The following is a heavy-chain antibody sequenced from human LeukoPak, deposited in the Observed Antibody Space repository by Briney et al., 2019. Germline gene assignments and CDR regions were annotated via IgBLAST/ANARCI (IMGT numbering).Heavy chain of an antibody. CDR2: ISAYNGNT. J-gene: IGHJ4*02. V-gene: IGHV1-18*01. Sequence: ASVKVSCTASGYTFTSYGISWVRQAPGQGLEWMGWISAYNGNTNYAQKLQGRVTMTTDTSTSTAYMELRSLRSDDTAVYYCARYDIAVAGTGFDYWGQGTLVTVSS. D-gene: IGHD6-19*01. CDR1: GYTFTSYG. CDR3: ARYDIAVAGTGFDY.